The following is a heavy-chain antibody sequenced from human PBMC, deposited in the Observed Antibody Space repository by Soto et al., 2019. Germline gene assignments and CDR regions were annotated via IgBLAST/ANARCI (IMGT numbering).Heavy chain of an antibody. D-gene: IGHD6-19*01. CDR1: GFTFSSDA. CDR2: ISGSGGST. Sequence: EVQLLESGGGLVQPGGSLRLSCAASGFTFSSDAMSWVRQAPGKGLEWFSAISGSGGSTYYADSVKGRFTISRDNSKNTLYLQMKSLRAEDTAVYYCAKVNGYSSGWFDYWGQGTLVTVSS. CDR3: AKVNGYSSGWFDY. V-gene: IGHV3-23*01. J-gene: IGHJ4*02.